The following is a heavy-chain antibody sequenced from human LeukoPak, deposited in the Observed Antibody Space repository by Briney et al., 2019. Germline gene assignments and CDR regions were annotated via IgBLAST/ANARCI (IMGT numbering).Heavy chain of an antibody. V-gene: IGHV3-11*01. D-gene: IGHD1-26*01. J-gene: IGHJ4*02. CDR1: GFTFSDYY. CDR3: ASRFSGSYYYFDY. CDR2: ISSSGSTI. Sequence: GGSLRLSCAASGFTFSDYYMSWIRQAPGKGLEWVSYISSSGSTIYYADSVKGRFTISRDNAKNSLYPQMNSLRSEDTAVYYCASRFSGSYYYFDYWGQGTLVTVSS.